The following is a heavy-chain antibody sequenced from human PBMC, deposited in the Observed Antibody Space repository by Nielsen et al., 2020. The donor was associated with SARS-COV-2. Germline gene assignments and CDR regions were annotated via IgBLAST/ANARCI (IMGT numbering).Heavy chain of an antibody. CDR3: ARAHYDFWSGYYRSAFDI. CDR2: ISYDGSNK. V-gene: IGHV3-30*04. Sequence: VRQMPGKGLEWVAVISYDGSNKYYADSVKGRFTISRDNSKNTLYLQMNSLRAEDTAVYYCARAHYDFWSGYYRSAFDIWGQGTMVTVSS. D-gene: IGHD3-3*01. J-gene: IGHJ3*02.